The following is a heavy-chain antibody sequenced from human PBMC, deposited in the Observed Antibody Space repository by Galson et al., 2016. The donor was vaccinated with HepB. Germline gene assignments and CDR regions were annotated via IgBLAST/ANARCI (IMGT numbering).Heavy chain of an antibody. CDR2: ISGSGGST. V-gene: IGHV3-23*01. Sequence: SLRLSCAASGFTFSSYAMSWVRQAPGKGLEWVSAISGSGGSTYYADSVKGRFTTSRDNSKNTLYLQMNSLRAEDTAVYYCAKDLRRLDAFDIWGQGTMVTVSS. J-gene: IGHJ3*02. CDR3: AKDLRRLDAFDI. CDR1: GFTFSSYA.